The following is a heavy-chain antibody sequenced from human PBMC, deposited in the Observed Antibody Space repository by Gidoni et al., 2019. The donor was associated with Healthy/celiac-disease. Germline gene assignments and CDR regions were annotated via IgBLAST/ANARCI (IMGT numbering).Heavy chain of an antibody. V-gene: IGHV4-34*01. J-gene: IGHJ4*02. CDR1: GGSFSGYY. CDR2: SNHSGST. CDR3: ARSRSGWFDY. Sequence: QVQLQQWGAGLLKPSETLSLTCAVYGGSFSGYYWSWIRQPPGKGLEWIGESNHSGSTNYNPSLKSRVTISVDTSKNQFSLKLSSVTAADTAVYFCARSRSGWFDYWGQGTLVTVSS. D-gene: IGHD6-19*01.